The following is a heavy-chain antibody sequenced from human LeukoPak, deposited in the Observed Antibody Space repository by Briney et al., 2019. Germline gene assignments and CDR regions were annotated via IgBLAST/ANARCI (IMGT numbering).Heavy chain of an antibody. V-gene: IGHV3-7*01. CDR1: GFTFSGCW. Sequence: GGSLRLSCAASGFTFSGCWMNWVRQAQGQGMELVGNVRPDGSESYYVDSVRGRFTISRDNAKNSLYLQMSSLRVEDTAVYYCAKAYLTDIVVVVAADYWGQGTLVTASS. J-gene: IGHJ4*02. CDR3: AKAYLTDIVVVVAADY. D-gene: IGHD2-15*01. CDR2: VRPDGSES.